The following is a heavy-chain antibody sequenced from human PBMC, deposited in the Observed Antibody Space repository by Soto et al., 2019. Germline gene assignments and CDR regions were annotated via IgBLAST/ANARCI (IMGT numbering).Heavy chain of an antibody. CDR3: AREEGGWSTLDY. CDR1: GGTFSSYA. Sequence: QVQLVQSGAEVKKPGSSVKVSCKASGGTFSSYAISWVRQALGQGLECMGGNNPIFGTENYAQKFQGRVTITAEESTSTAYMELSSLRSEDTAVYYCAREEGGWSTLDYWGQGTLVTVSS. V-gene: IGHV1-69*01. D-gene: IGHD6-19*01. CDR2: NNPIFGTE. J-gene: IGHJ4*02.